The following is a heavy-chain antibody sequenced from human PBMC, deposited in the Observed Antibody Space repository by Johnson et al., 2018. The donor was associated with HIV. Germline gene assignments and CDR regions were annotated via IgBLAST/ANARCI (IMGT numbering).Heavy chain of an antibody. CDR1: GFTFTHAW. D-gene: IGHD1-26*01. Sequence: EVPLVESGGGLVQPGGSLSLSCAASGFTFTHAWMHWVRQAPGKGLEWVGRLTSRTDGETADYDAPVKGRFTISRDDSKNTLYLQMNSLKTEDTALYYCTTDVPGGPYYNAFDIWGQGTMVTVSS. CDR3: TTDVPGGPYYNAFDI. J-gene: IGHJ3*02. CDR2: LTSRTDGETA. V-gene: IGHV3-15*01.